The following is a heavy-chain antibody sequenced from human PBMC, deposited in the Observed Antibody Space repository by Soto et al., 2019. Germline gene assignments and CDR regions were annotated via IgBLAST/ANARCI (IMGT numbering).Heavy chain of an antibody. V-gene: IGHV1-2*02. CDR2: INPNSGGT. Sequence: ASVKVSCKASGYTFTGYYMHWVRQAPGQGLEWMGWINPNSGGTNYAQKFQGRVTMTRDTSSSTAYMELSMLRSDDTVVYYWTRIGCLRYYYDSSGYYFDYWGQGTLVTVSS. CDR1: GYTFTGYY. CDR3: TRIGCLRYYYDSSGYYFDY. D-gene: IGHD3-22*01. J-gene: IGHJ4*02.